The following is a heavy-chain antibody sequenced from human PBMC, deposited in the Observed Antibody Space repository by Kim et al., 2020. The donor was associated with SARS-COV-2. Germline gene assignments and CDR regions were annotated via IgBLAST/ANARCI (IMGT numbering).Heavy chain of an antibody. Sequence: SVKVSCKASGGTFSSYAISWVRQAPGQGLEWMGGIIPIFGTANYAQKFQGRVTITADESTSTAYMELSSLRSEDTAVYYCAKYYYGSGSYYNRYYWFDPWGQGTLVTVSS. J-gene: IGHJ5*02. CDR1: GGTFSSYA. CDR3: AKYYYGSGSYYNRYYWFDP. CDR2: IIPIFGTA. V-gene: IGHV1-69*13. D-gene: IGHD3-10*01.